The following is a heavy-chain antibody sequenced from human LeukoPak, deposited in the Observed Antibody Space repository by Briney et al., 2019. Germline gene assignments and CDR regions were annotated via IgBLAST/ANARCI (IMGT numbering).Heavy chain of an antibody. CDR2: IIPILGIA. D-gene: IGHD4-17*01. CDR1: GGTFSSYA. CDR3: ARANDYGDYVDP. V-gene: IGHV1-69*04. J-gene: IGHJ5*02. Sequence: SVKVSCKASGGTFSSYAISWVRQAPGQGLEWMGRIIPILGIANYAQKFQGRVTITADKSTSTAYMELSSLRSEDTAVYYCARANDYGDYVDPWGQGTLVTVSS.